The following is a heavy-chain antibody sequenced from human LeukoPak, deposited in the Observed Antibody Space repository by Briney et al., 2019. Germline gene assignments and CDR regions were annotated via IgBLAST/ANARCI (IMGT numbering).Heavy chain of an antibody. CDR3: ARSEGEYQLPENYFDY. D-gene: IGHD2-2*01. V-gene: IGHV3-48*03. J-gene: IGHJ4*02. CDR2: ISSSGSTI. CDR1: GFTFSSYE. Sequence: GGSLRLSCAASGFTFSSYEMNWVRQAPGKGLEWVSYISSSGSTIYYADSVKGRFTISRDNAKNSLYLQMNSLRADDTAVYYCARSEGEYQLPENYFDYWGQGTLVTVSS.